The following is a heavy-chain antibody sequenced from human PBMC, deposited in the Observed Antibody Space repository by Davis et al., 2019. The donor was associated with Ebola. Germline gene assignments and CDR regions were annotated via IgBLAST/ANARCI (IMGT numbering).Heavy chain of an antibody. CDR3: ARVTHYDFWSGYGGFDY. V-gene: IGHV4-31*03. J-gene: IGHJ4*02. Sequence: PSETLSLTCTVSGGSISSGGYYWSWIRQHPGKGLEWIGFIYYSGDTYYNPSLKSRVTISVDTSKNQFSLKLSSVTAADTAVYFCARVTHYDFWSGYGGFDYWGQGTLVTVSP. D-gene: IGHD3-3*01. CDR2: IYYSGDT. CDR1: GGSISSGGYY.